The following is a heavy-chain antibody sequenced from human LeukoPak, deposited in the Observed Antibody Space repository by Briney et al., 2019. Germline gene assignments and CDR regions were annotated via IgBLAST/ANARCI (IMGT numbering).Heavy chain of an antibody. D-gene: IGHD2-2*01. V-gene: IGHV3-48*04. CDR3: ARDGCSSTSCQPGYKDYYYMDV. Sequence: PGGSLRLSCAASGFTFSSYSMKWVRQAPGKGLEWVSYIISSSSTIYHADSVKGRFTISRDNAKNSLYLQMNSLRAEDTAVYYCARDGCSSTSCQPGYKDYYYMDVWGKGTTVTVS. CDR2: IISSSSTI. CDR1: GFTFSSYS. J-gene: IGHJ6*03.